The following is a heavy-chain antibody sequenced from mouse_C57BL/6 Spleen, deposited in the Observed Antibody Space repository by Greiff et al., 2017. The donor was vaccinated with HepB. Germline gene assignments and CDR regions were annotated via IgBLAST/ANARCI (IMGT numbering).Heavy chain of an antibody. J-gene: IGHJ3*01. CDR1: GYSITSGYY. Sequence: ESGPGLVKPSQSLSLTCSVTGYSITSGYYWNWIRQFPGNKLEWMGYISYDGSNNYNPSLKNRISITRDTSKNQFFLKLNSVTTEDTATYYCARGGNLAWFAYWGQGTLVTVSA. CDR3: ARGGNLAWFAY. CDR2: ISYDGSN. V-gene: IGHV3-6*01.